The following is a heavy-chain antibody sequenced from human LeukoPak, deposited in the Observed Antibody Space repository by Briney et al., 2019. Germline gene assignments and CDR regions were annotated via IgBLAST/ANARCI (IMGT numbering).Heavy chain of an antibody. Sequence: GGSLRLSCAASGFTFSSYGMHWVRQAPGKGLEWVSYISSGSGTIYYADSVRGRFTISRDNAKNSLYLQMNSLRAEDTAVYYCARDQGYSSSGSFDYWGQGTLVTVSS. CDR2: ISSGSGTI. V-gene: IGHV3-48*01. CDR1: GFTFSSYG. D-gene: IGHD6-6*01. J-gene: IGHJ4*02. CDR3: ARDQGYSSSGSFDY.